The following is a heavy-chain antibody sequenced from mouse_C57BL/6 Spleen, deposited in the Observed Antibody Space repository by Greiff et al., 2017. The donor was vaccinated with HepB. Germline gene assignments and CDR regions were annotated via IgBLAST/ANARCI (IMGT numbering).Heavy chain of an antibody. J-gene: IGHJ3*01. D-gene: IGHD2-1*01. Sequence: LQESGPELVKPGASVKISCKASGYSFTDYNMNWVKQSNGKSLEWIGVINPNYGTTSYNQKFKGKATLTVDQSSSTAYMQLNSLTSEDSAVYYCARSASTMVTTWFAYWGQGTLVTVSA. CDR2: INPNYGTT. CDR3: ARSASTMVTTWFAY. V-gene: IGHV1-39*01. CDR1: GYSFTDYN.